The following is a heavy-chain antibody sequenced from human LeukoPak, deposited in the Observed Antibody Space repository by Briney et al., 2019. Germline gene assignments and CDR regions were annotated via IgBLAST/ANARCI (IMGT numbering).Heavy chain of an antibody. CDR2: INYKGGIT. Sequence: PGGSLRLSCAASGFTLSSFSMHWVRQSPGRGLEYVSAINYKGGITYYADSVKGRFTISRDNSKNTLYLQMNSLRAEDTAVYYCAKIIKSSGWYGRYMDVWGKGTTVTISS. CDR1: GFTLSSFS. CDR3: AKIIKSSGWYGRYMDV. V-gene: IGHV3-64*02. J-gene: IGHJ6*03. D-gene: IGHD6-19*01.